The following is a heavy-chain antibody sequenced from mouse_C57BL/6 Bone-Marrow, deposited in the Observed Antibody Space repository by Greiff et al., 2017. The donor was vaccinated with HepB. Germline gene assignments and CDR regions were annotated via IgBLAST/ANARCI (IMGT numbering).Heavy chain of an antibody. CDR2: IYPGDGDT. V-gene: IGHV1-82*01. Sequence: QVQLKESGPELVKPGASVKISCKASGYAFSSSWMNWVKQRPGKGLEWIGRIYPGDGDTNYNGKFKGKATLTADKSSSTAYMQLSSLTSEDSAVYFCAPSLPFAMDYWGQGTSVTVSS. CDR1: GYAFSSSW. J-gene: IGHJ4*01. CDR3: APSLPFAMDY.